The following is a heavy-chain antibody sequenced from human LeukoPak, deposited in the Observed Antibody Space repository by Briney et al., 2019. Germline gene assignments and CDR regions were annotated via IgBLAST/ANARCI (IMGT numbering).Heavy chain of an antibody. CDR3: ARDVTMYYNSRGLDAFDI. CDR2: INPSGGST. J-gene: IGHJ3*02. D-gene: IGHD3-22*01. Sequence: ASVKVSCKASGYTFTSYYMHWVRQAPGQGLEWMGIINPSGGSTSYAQKFQGRVTTTRDTSTSTVYMELSSLRSEDTAVYYCARDVTMYYNSRGLDAFDIWGQGTMVTVSS. V-gene: IGHV1-46*01. CDR1: GYTFTSYY.